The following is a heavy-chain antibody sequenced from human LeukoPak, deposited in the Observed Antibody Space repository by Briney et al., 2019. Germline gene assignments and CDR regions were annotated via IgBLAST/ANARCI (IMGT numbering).Heavy chain of an antibody. CDR1: GYTFTGYY. V-gene: IGHV1-2*06. Sequence: ASVKVSCKASGYTFTGYYMHWVRQAPGQGLEWMGRINPNSGGTNYAQKFQGRVTMTRDTSISTAYMELSRLRSDDTAVYYCARRDYLTCGCLDYWGQGTLVTVSS. CDR3: ARRDYLTCGCLDY. CDR2: INPNSGGT. J-gene: IGHJ4*02. D-gene: IGHD2/OR15-2a*01.